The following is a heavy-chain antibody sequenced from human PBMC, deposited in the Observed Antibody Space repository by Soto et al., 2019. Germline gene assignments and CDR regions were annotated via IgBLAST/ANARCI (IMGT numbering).Heavy chain of an antibody. CDR1: GFTFDDHA. CDR3: ATDEGGVWSVAKGSSYAYYGMDV. D-gene: IGHD3-3*01. Sequence: EVQLVESGGGMVQTGRSLRLSCVASGFTFDDHAMHWVRRGPGRGLEWVSGISWNSETTGYADSVRGRFTISRDNAKNSLYLQMNSLRVEDTAFYYCATDEGGVWSVAKGSSYAYYGMDVWGQGTTVIVS. V-gene: IGHV3-9*01. J-gene: IGHJ6*02. CDR2: ISWNSETT.